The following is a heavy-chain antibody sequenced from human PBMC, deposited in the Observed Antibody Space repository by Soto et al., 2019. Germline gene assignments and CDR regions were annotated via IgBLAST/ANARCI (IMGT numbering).Heavy chain of an antibody. CDR3: ARGGAWTPEGLGY. Sequence: QVQLVESGGGVVQPGRSLRLSCAASGFTFSSFAMHWVRQAPGKGLEWLAVISSDVVNYYYAESVKGRFTISRDNSNNNQYLQMNSLKNEDTAVYYWARGGAWTPEGLGYWGQGTLVTVSS. J-gene: IGHJ4*02. CDR1: GFTFSSFA. V-gene: IGHV3-30-3*01. CDR2: ISSDVVNY. D-gene: IGHD2-15*01.